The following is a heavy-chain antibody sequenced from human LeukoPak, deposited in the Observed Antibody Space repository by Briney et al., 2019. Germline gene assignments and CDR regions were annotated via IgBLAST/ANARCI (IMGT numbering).Heavy chain of an antibody. J-gene: IGHJ4*02. CDR1: GGSISGGY. Sequence: SETLSLTCTVSGGSISGGYWSWIRQPPGKGLEYIGYIYYSGTGSTNYNPSLKSRVTISVDTSKNQFSLKLSSVTAADTAVYYCARTGGGDCYSCIDYWGQGTLVTVSS. CDR3: ARTGGGDCYSCIDY. D-gene: IGHD2-21*02. CDR2: IYYSGTGST. V-gene: IGHV4-59*12.